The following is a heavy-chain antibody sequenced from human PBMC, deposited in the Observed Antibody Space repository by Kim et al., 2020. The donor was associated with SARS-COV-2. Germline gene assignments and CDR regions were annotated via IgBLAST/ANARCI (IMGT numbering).Heavy chain of an antibody. CDR2: INHSGST. CDR3: ARGVLGGSGSYSLAYFDY. J-gene: IGHJ4*02. V-gene: IGHV4-34*01. D-gene: IGHD3-10*01. Sequence: SETLSLTCAVYGGSFSGYYWSWIRQPPGKGLEWIGEINHSGSTNYNPSLKSRVTISVDTSKNQFSLKLSSVTAADTAVYYCARGVLGGSGSYSLAYFDYWGQGTLVTVSS. CDR1: GGSFSGYY.